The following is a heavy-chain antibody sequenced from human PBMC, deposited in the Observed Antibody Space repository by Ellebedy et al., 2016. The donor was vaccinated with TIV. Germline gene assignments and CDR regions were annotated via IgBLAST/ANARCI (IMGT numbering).Heavy chain of an antibody. J-gene: IGHJ4*02. CDR2: ISYDGSDK. Sequence: GESLKISCAASGFTFSRYAVHWVRQAPGKGLEWVAVISYDGSDKYYADSVKGRFTISRDSSKNTLFLQMNSLRPEDTAVYFCARDGNYYGNPNYYFDCWGQGTLVTVSS. V-gene: IGHV3-30*04. CDR1: GFTFSRYA. CDR3: ARDGNYYGNPNYYFDC. D-gene: IGHD1-26*01.